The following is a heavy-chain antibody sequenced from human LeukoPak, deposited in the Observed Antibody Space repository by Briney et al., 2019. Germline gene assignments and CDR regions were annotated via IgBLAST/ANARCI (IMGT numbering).Heavy chain of an antibody. Sequence: PSETLSLTCAVYGGSFSGYYWSWIRQPPGKGLEWIGEINHSGSTNYNPSLKSRVTISVDTSKNQFSLKLSSVTAADTAVYYCARARCSGGSCLPNHFDYCGQGTLVTVSS. CDR3: ARARCSGGSCLPNHFDY. V-gene: IGHV4-34*01. J-gene: IGHJ4*02. CDR2: INHSGST. D-gene: IGHD2-15*01. CDR1: GGSFSGYY.